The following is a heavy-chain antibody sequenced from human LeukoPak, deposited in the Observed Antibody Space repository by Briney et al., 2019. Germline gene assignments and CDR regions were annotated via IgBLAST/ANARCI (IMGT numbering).Heavy chain of an antibody. CDR3: AREQTYYYGSGSPFDY. V-gene: IGHV4-39*07. D-gene: IGHD3-10*01. J-gene: IGHJ4*02. CDR1: GGSISSSSYY. Sequence: PSETLSLTCTVSGGSISSSSYYWGWIRQPPGKGLEWIGSIYYSGSTYYNPSLKSRVTISVDTSKNQFSLKLSSVTAADTAVYYCAREQTYYYGSGSPFDYWGQGTLVTVSS. CDR2: IYYSGST.